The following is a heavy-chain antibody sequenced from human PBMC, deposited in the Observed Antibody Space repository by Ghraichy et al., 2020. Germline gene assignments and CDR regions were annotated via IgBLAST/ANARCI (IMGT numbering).Heavy chain of an antibody. D-gene: IGHD5-12*01. Sequence: GGSLRLSCVASGFIFSTYNINWVRQAPGKGLEWVSSISSSSVYIHYADSVKGRFTISRDNAKNSLYLQMNSLRAEDTAVYYCARDRKSGYSGYDSGWFDAFDIWGQGTMVTVSS. CDR1: GFIFSTYN. CDR3: ARDRKSGYSGYDSGWFDAFDI. J-gene: IGHJ3*02. CDR2: ISSSSVYI. V-gene: IGHV3-21*01.